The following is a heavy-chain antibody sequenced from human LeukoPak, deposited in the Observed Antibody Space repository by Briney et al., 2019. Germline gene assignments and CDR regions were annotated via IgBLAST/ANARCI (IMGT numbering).Heavy chain of an antibody. CDR1: GGSISSHY. V-gene: IGHV4-59*11. D-gene: IGHD3-10*01. Sequence: SETLSLTCTVSGGSISSHYWSWIRQPPGKGLEWIGYIYYSGSTNYTNYNPSLKSRVTIPVDTSKNQFSLKLSSVTAADTAVYYCARSGSGGFGELLGFDYWGQGTLVTVSS. CDR2: IYYSGSTNYT. CDR3: ARSGSGGFGELLGFDY. J-gene: IGHJ4*02.